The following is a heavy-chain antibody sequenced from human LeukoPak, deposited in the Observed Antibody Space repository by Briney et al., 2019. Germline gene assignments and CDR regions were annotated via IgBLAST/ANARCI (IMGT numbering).Heavy chain of an antibody. Sequence: SGGSLRLSCAASGFTVSNNYMSWVRQAPGKGLEWVSVIYGGGATYYADSVKGRFTISRDNSKNTLYLQMNSLRAEDTAVYYCARLFPPSLHYFDYWGQGTLVTVSS. CDR1: GFTVSNNY. V-gene: IGHV3-53*01. CDR2: IYGGGAT. J-gene: IGHJ4*02. CDR3: ARLFPPSLHYFDY. D-gene: IGHD3-10*02.